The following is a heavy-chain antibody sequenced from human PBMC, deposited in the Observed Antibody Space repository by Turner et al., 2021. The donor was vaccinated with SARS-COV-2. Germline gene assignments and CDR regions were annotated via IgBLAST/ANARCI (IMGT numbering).Heavy chain of an antibody. CDR1: GYTLTELS. CDR2: FEPEDGET. Sequence: QVQLVQSGAEVKKPGASVKVSCKISGYTLTELSMYWVRQAPGKGLEWMGGFEPEDGETIYAQNFQGRVTMTEDTSTDTAYMELSSLRSEDTAVYFCATGYQLRVNWFDPWGQGTLVTVSS. CDR3: ATGYQLRVNWFDP. D-gene: IGHD2-2*01. J-gene: IGHJ5*02. V-gene: IGHV1-24*01.